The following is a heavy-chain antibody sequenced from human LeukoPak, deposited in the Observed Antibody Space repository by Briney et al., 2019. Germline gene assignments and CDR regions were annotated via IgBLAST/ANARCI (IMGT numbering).Heavy chain of an antibody. CDR1: GGSISSSSYY. CDR2: IYYSGST. D-gene: IGHD3-10*01. Sequence: NASETLSLTCTVSGGSISSSSYYWGWIRQPPGKGLEWIGSIYYSGSTYYNPSLKSRVTISVDTSKNQFSLKLSSVTAADTAVYYCARHEYYGSGSTDYWGQGTLVTVSS. CDR3: ARHEYYGSGSTDY. V-gene: IGHV4-39*01. J-gene: IGHJ4*02.